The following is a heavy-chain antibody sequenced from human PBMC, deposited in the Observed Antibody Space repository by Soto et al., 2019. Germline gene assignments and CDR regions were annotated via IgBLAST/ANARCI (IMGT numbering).Heavy chain of an antibody. CDR2: INPNSGGT. V-gene: IGHV1-2*02. J-gene: IGHJ6*02. CDR1: GYTFTGYY. CDR3: AAGGITMVRGALLMDV. Sequence: QVQLVQSGAEVKKPGASVKVSCKASGYTFTGYYMHWVRQAPGQGLEWMGWINPNSGGTNYAQKFQGGVTMTRETSISTAYMELSRLRSDDTAVYYCAAGGITMVRGALLMDVWGQGTTVTVSS. D-gene: IGHD3-10*01.